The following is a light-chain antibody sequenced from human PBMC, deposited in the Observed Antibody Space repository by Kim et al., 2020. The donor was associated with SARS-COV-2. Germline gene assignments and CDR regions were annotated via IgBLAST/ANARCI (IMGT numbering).Light chain of an antibody. J-gene: IGLJ1*01. CDR2: DNS. V-gene: IGLV1-40*01. Sequence: RVTITCTGRSASIGGGYDEHCYQQLPTAATNHLMDDNSNRPSAVADRFSASKTCTNAASVITAVQDDDEEDYYCRSYDDSLSSYVFGSGTKVTVL. CDR3: RSYDDSLSSYV. CDR1: SASIGGGYD.